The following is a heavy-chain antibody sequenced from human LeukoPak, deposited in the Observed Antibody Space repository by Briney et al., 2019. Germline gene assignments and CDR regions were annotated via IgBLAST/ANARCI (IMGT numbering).Heavy chain of an antibody. CDR1: GGSSSGYY. CDR3: ARGPHTGVNYYDSSGYYY. V-gene: IGHV4-34*01. D-gene: IGHD3-22*01. CDR2: INHSGST. J-gene: IGHJ4*02. Sequence: PSETLSLTCAVYGGSSSGYYWSWIRQPPGKGLEWIGEINHSGSTNYNPSLKSRVTISVDTSKNQFSLKLSSVTAADTAVYYCARGPHTGVNYYDSSGYYYWGQGTLVTVSS.